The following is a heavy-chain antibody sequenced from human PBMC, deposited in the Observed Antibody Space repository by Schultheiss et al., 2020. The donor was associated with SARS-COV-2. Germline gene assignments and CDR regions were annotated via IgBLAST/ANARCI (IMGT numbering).Heavy chain of an antibody. D-gene: IGHD2-2*01. CDR3: ARSRPSTNYYYYYYMDV. Sequence: SETLSLTCTVSGGSISSGGYYLSWIRQHPGKGLEWIGYIYYSGSTYYNPSLKSRVTISVDTSKNQFSLKLSSVTAADTAVYYCARSRPSTNYYYYYYMDVWGKGTTVTVSS. CDR2: IYYSGST. V-gene: IGHV4-31*03. CDR1: GGSISSGGYY. J-gene: IGHJ6*03.